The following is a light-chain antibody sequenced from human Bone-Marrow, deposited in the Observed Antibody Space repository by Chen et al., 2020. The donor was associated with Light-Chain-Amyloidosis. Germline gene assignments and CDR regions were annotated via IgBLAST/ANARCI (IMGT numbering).Light chain of an antibody. CDR3: QQSYSAWT. Sequence: DIQMTQSPSPLSASLGDRVTITCRASEDIRVYLNWYQQKPGKAPKLLIYFASNLEAWVPSRFSGSGSGTDFTLTISSLQPEDSATYYCQQSYSAWTVGQGTKVDIK. CDR1: EDIRVY. J-gene: IGKJ1*01. CDR2: FAS. V-gene: IGKV1-39*01.